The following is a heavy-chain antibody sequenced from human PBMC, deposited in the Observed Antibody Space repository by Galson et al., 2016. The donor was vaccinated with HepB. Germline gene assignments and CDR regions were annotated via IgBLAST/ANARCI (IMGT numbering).Heavy chain of an antibody. V-gene: IGHV1-46*01. D-gene: IGHD2/OR15-2a*01. J-gene: IGHJ6*02. CDR1: GYTFTNYY. CDR2: INPSGGAT. Sequence: SVKVSCKASGYTFTNYYIYWVRQAPGQGLEWMGIINPSGGATSSAQKFQGRVTMTRDTSSTTFYMELSSLRSDDTAVYYCARGDIVISIYAAGGSGVLGAGMDVWGQGTTVTVSS. CDR3: ARGDIVISIYAAGGSGVLGAGMDV.